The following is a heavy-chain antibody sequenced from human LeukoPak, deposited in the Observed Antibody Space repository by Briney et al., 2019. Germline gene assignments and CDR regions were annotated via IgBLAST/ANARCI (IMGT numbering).Heavy chain of an antibody. D-gene: IGHD3-3*01. V-gene: IGHV1-2*02. CDR1: GHTFTGYY. J-gene: IGHJ4*02. CDR2: INPNSGGT. Sequence: ASVKVSCKASGHTFTGYYMHWVRQAPGQGLEWMGWINPNSGGTNYAQKFQGRVTMTRDTSISTAYMELSRLRSDDTAVYYCARDLELRITIFGVVIPPLYYFDYWGQGTLVTVSS. CDR3: ARDLELRITIFGVVIPPLYYFDY.